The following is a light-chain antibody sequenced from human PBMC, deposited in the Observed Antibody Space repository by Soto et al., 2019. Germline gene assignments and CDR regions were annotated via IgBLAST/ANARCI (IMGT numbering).Light chain of an antibody. CDR1: QSVSSY. J-gene: IGKJ4*01. CDR2: GAS. V-gene: IGKV3D-15*01. Sequence: EIVMTQSPATLSVSPGERATLSCRASQSVSSYLAWYQQKPGQAPRLLIYGASSRATGIPDRFSGSGSGTDFTLTISGLEPEDFAVYYCQRYDNWPLTFGGGTKVDIK. CDR3: QRYDNWPLT.